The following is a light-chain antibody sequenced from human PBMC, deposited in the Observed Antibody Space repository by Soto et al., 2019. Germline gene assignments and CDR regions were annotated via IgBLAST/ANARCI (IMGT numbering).Light chain of an antibody. CDR1: SSDVGGYNY. J-gene: IGLJ1*01. CDR3: SSYTTDSTYV. V-gene: IGLV2-14*01. CDR2: DVS. Sequence: QSVLTQPASVSGSPGQSITISCTGTSSDVGGYNYVSWYQEHPGKAPKLMIYDVSNRPSGVSNRFSGSKSGNTASLTISGLQAEDEADYYWSSYTTDSTYVFGTGTKVTVL.